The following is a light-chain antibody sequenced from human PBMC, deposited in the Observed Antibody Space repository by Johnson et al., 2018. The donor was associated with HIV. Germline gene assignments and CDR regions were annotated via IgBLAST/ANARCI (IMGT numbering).Light chain of an antibody. V-gene: IGLV1-51*01. CDR3: GTWDSSLSAPYV. CDR1: SSNIGNNY. CDR2: YNN. J-gene: IGLJ1*01. Sequence: QSVLTQPPSVSAAPGQKVTISCSGSSSNIGNNYVSWYQQVPGPSPKFLLYYNNNLPSPIPYPFSRSNSFTAATLFITGLQTGDEADYYCGTWDSSLSAPYVFGTGTKVTVL.